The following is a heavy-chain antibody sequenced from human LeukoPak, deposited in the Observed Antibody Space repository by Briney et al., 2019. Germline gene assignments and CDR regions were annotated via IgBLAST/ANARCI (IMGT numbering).Heavy chain of an antibody. J-gene: IGHJ4*02. CDR2: IYHSGSP. D-gene: IGHD1-1*01. V-gene: IGHV4-4*02. Sequence: SETLSLTCAVSGVSISSNNWWGWVRQPPGKGLEWIGEIYHSGSPNYNPSLKSRVTIPVDKSRNHFSLNLSSVTAADTAVYYCARVNINNWHSCDYWGQGTLVTVSS. CDR1: GVSISSNNW. CDR3: ARVNINNWHSCDY.